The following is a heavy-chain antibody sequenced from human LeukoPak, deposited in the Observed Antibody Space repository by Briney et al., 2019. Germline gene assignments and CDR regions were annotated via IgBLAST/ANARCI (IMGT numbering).Heavy chain of an antibody. J-gene: IGHJ6*03. CDR1: GYTFTSYD. CDR2: MNPNSGNT. V-gene: IGHV1-8*01. CDR3: ARGWIGRTKVQVLRYFDWFNPTHYYYYYMDV. D-gene: IGHD3-9*01. Sequence: APVKVSCKASGYTFTSYDINWVRQATGQGLEWMGWMNPNSGNTGYAQKFQGRVTMTRNTSISTAYVELSSLRSEDTAVYYCARGWIGRTKVQVLRYFDWFNPTHYYYYYMDVWGKGTTVTISS.